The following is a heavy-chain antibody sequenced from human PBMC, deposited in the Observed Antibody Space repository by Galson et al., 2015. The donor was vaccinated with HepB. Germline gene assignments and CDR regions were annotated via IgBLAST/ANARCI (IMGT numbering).Heavy chain of an antibody. Sequence: LVKPTQTLTLTCTFSGFSLSTSGVGVGWIRQPPGKALEWLALIYWDDDKRYSPSLKSRLTITKDTSKNQVVLTMTNMDPVDTATYYCARLMTTYNTYYDYIWGSYPWLDYWGQGTLVTVSS. V-gene: IGHV2-5*02. CDR3: ARLMTTYNTYYDYIWGSYPWLDY. CDR2: IYWDDDK. J-gene: IGHJ4*02. CDR1: GFSLSTSGVG. D-gene: IGHD3-16*02.